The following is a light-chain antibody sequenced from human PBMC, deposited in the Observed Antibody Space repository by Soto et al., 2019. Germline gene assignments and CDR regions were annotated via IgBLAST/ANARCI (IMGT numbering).Light chain of an antibody. Sequence: PGERATLSCRASQSLSGSLAWYQQKPGQAPRVLIYDTSTRATGIPARFSGSGSGTDFTLTISSLEPEDSAVYYCHQRSNWWTFGQGTKVDIK. V-gene: IGKV3-11*01. J-gene: IGKJ1*01. CDR1: QSLSGS. CDR2: DTS. CDR3: HQRSNWWT.